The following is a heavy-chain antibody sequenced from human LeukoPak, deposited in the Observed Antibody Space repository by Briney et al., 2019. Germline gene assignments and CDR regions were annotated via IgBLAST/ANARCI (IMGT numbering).Heavy chain of an antibody. D-gene: IGHD4-17*01. Sequence: PGGSLRLSCAASGFTFSNAWMTWVRQAPGKWLEWVGRIESKIDGGRTDYAAAVKGRFTISRDDSKNILFLHMNGLNTEDTAVYYCTTVSPYGDYLYYFDFRGLGTLVTVSS. CDR3: TTVSPYGDYLYYFDF. CDR2: IESKIDGGRT. J-gene: IGHJ4*02. V-gene: IGHV3-15*04. CDR1: GFTFSNAW.